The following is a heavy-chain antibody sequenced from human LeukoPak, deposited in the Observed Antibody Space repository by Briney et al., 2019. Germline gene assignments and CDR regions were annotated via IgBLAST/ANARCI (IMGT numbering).Heavy chain of an antibody. V-gene: IGHV4-61*02. J-gene: IGHJ6*03. CDR3: ARWGIAAAHMDV. Sequence: SETLSLTCTVSGGPISSGSYYWSWIRQPAGKGLEWIGRIYTSGSTNYNPSLKSRVTISVDTSKNQFSLKLSSVTAADTAVYYCARWGIAAAHMDVWGKGTTVTISS. CDR2: IYTSGST. D-gene: IGHD6-13*01. CDR1: GGPISSGSYY.